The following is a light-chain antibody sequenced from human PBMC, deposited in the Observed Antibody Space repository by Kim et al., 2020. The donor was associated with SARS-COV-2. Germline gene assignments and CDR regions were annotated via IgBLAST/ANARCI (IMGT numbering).Light chain of an antibody. V-gene: IGKV1-5*03. J-gene: IGKJ1*01. CDR2: KAS. CDR3: QQYSNYWT. CDR1: QSISSW. Sequence: SASVGDRVAIACRASQSISSWLAWYQQKPGKAPKLLIYKASSLESGVPSRFSGSGSGTEFTLTISSLQPDDFATYYCQQYSNYWTFGQGIKVDIK.